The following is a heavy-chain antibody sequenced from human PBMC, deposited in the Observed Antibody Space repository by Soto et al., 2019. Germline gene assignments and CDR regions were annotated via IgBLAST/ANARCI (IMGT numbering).Heavy chain of an antibody. V-gene: IGHV3-23*01. J-gene: IGHJ4*02. CDR3: AKDHLVVVVAASLVDY. Sequence: EVQLLESGGGLVQPGGSLRLSCAASGFTFSSYAMSWVRQAPGKGLEWVSAISGSGGSTYYADSVKGRFTISRDNSKNTLYLQMNSLRAEDTAVYYCAKDHLVVVVAASLVDYWGQGTLVTVSS. D-gene: IGHD2-15*01. CDR2: ISGSGGST. CDR1: GFTFSSYA.